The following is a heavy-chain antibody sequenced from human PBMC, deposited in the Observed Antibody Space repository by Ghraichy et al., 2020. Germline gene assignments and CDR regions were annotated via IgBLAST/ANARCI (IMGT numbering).Heavy chain of an antibody. CDR1: GFTFDDYA. D-gene: IGHD6-19*01. V-gene: IGHV3-9*01. Sequence: SLRLSCAASGFTFDDYAMHWVRQAPGKGLEWVSGISWNSGSIGYADSVKGRFTISRDNAKNSLYLQMNSLRAEDTALYYCAKDGEQWLEGGYYFDYWGQGTLVTVSS. CDR2: ISWNSGSI. CDR3: AKDGEQWLEGGYYFDY. J-gene: IGHJ4*02.